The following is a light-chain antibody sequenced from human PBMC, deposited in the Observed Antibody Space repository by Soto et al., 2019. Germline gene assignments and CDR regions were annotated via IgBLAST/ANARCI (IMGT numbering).Light chain of an antibody. CDR3: QQYNDWPPGYT. V-gene: IGKV3-11*02. CDR1: QDVSIF. CDR2: DAS. J-gene: IGKJ2*01. Sequence: EILLAQSPATLSLSPGERATLSCKTSQDVSIFLAWYQQKPGQAPRLLIHDASNRATGVPARFSGSGSGRDFTLTISGLQSEDFAVYYCQQYNDWPPGYTFGQGTKVDTK.